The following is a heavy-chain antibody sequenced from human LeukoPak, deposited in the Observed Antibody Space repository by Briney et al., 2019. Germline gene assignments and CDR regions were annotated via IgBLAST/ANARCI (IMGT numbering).Heavy chain of an antibody. CDR3: ARGEASYYDSSGYPSDY. Sequence: PGGSLRLSCAASGFTFSSYSMDWVRQAPGKGLEWVSSISSSSSYIYYADSVKGRFTISRDNAKNSLYLQMNSLRAEDTAVYYCARGEASYYDSSGYPSDYWGQGTLVTVSS. D-gene: IGHD3-22*01. CDR1: GFTFSSYS. J-gene: IGHJ4*02. CDR2: ISSSSSYI. V-gene: IGHV3-21*01.